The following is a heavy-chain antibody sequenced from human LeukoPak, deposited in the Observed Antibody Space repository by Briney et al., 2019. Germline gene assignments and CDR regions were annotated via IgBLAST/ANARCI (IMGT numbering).Heavy chain of an antibody. J-gene: IGHJ5*02. CDR1: GYTFTSYD. CDR2: MNPNSGNT. Sequence: ASVKVSCKASGYTFTSYDINWVRQATGQGLEWMGWMNPNSGNTGYAQKFQGRVIMTRNTSISTAYMELSSLRSEDTAVYYCARGIPNGYSSSWYQVENWFDPWGQGTLVTVSS. V-gene: IGHV1-8*01. CDR3: ARGIPNGYSSSWYQVENWFDP. D-gene: IGHD6-13*01.